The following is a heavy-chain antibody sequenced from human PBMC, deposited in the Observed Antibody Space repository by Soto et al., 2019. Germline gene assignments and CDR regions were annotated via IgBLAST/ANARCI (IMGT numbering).Heavy chain of an antibody. CDR3: VCEGLVRGGNHCSDS. CDR2: INAGNGNT. V-gene: IGHV1-3*01. CDR1: RDTFSISA. J-gene: IGHJ5*01. D-gene: IGHD3-10*01. Sequence: ASVEVSCTSCRDTFSISAMHVALKAPGQRLEWMGWINAGNGNTKYSQKFQGRVTITRDTSASTAYMELTSLRSEDTAVYYCVCEGLVRGGNHCSDSWGLGTRVTV.